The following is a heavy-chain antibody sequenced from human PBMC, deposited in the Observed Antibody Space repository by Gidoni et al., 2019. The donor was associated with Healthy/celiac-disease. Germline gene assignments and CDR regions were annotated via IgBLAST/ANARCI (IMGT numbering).Heavy chain of an antibody. CDR2: ISGSGGST. D-gene: IGHD3-22*01. V-gene: IGHV3-23*01. CDR1: GFTFRGYA. J-gene: IGHJ4*02. Sequence: EVQLLESGGGLVQPGGYLRLSCAASGFTFRGYAMSWVRQAPGKGLEWVSAISGSGGSTYYADSVKGRFTISRDNSKNTLYLQMNSLRAEDTAVYYCAKDEYYYDSSGYWNYWGQGTLVTVSS. CDR3: AKDEYYYDSSGYWNY.